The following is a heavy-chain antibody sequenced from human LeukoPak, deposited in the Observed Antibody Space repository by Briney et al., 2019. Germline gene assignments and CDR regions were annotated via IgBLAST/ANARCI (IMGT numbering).Heavy chain of an antibody. V-gene: IGHV3-23*01. CDR3: AKGASSTTRRWFDP. CDR2: ISGSGDNT. J-gene: IGHJ5*02. Sequence: GGSLRLSCAASGFTFSTYAMSWVRQAPGKGLEWVSGISGSGDNTYYADSVKGRFTISRDNSKNTLYLQMNSLRAEDTAVYYCAKGASSTTRRWFDPWGQGTLVTVSS. CDR1: GFTFSTYA. D-gene: IGHD6-13*01.